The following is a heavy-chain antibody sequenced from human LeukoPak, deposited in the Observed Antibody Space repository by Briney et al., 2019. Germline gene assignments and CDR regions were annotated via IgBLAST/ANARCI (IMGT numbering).Heavy chain of an antibody. CDR3: ARGLYYYGSGSDSDFDY. D-gene: IGHD3-10*01. V-gene: IGHV3-48*04. CDR1: GFTFSSYG. CDR2: ISSSGSTI. Sequence: GGSLRLSCAASGFTFSSYGMHWVRQAPGKGLEWVSYISSSGSTIYYADSVKGRFTISRDNAKNSLYLQMNSLRAEDTAVYYCARGLYYYGSGSDSDFDYWGQGTLVTVSS. J-gene: IGHJ4*02.